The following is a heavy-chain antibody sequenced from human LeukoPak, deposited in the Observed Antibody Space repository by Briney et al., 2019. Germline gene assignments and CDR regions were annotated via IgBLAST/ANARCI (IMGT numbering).Heavy chain of an antibody. J-gene: IGHJ4*02. Sequence: GRSLILSCAASGFPFSSYAMHWVRQAPGKGLEWVAVISYDGSNKYYADSVKGRFTISRDNSKNTLYLQMNSLRAEDTAVYYCARETPTYYYEPGGGYYFDYWGQGTLVTVSS. D-gene: IGHD3-22*01. CDR1: GFPFSSYA. CDR3: ARETPTYYYEPGGGYYFDY. V-gene: IGHV3-30-3*01. CDR2: ISYDGSNK.